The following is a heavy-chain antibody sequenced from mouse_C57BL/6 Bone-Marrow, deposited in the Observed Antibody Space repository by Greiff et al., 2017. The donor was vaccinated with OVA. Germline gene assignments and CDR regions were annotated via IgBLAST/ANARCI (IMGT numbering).Heavy chain of an antibody. J-gene: IGHJ2*01. Sequence: VQLQQPGAELVKPGASVKMSCKASGYTFTSYWITWVKQRPGQGLEWIGDIYPGSGGTNYNEKFKSKATLTVDTSSSTAYMQLSSLTSEDSAVYYCARWVTTVVALDYWGQGTTLTVSS. CDR3: ARWVTTVVALDY. D-gene: IGHD1-1*01. CDR1: GYTFTSYW. V-gene: IGHV1-55*01. CDR2: IYPGSGGT.